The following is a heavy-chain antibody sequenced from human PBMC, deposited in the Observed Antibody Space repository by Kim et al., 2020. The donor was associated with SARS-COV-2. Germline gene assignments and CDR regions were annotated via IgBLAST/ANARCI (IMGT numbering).Heavy chain of an antibody. J-gene: IGHJ6*02. Sequence: ASVKVSCKASGYTVTSYYMHWVRQAPGQGLEWMGIINPSGGSTSYAQKFQGRVTMTRDTSTSTVYMELSSLRSEDTAVYYCARDRGTTMLYYYYGMDVWGQGTTVTVSS. D-gene: IGHD2-2*01. CDR1: GYTVTSYY. V-gene: IGHV1-46*01. CDR2: INPSGGST. CDR3: ARDRGTTMLYYYYGMDV.